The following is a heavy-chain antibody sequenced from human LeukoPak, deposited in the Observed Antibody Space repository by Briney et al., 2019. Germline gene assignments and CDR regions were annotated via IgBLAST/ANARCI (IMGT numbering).Heavy chain of an antibody. CDR2: ISGSGGST. V-gene: IGHV3-23*01. J-gene: IGHJ5*02. CDR3: AKCGSSWSETNWFDP. CDR1: GFTLSSYA. Sequence: GGSLRLSCAASGFTLSSYAMSRVRQAPGKGLEWVSAISGSGGSTYYADSVKGRFTISRDNSKNTPYLQMNSLRAEDTAVYYCAKCGSSWSETNWFDPWGQGTLVTVSS. D-gene: IGHD6-13*01.